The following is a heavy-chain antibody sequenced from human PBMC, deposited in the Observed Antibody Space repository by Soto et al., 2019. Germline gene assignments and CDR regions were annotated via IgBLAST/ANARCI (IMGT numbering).Heavy chain of an antibody. D-gene: IGHD3-3*01. V-gene: IGHV3-21*01. CDR3: AREQYYDFWSAYYYYYGMDV. CDR2: ISSSSSYI. CDR1: GFTFSSYS. J-gene: IGHJ6*02. Sequence: LGGSLRLSCAASGFTFSSYSMNWVRQAPGKGLEWVSSISSSSSYIYYADSVKGRFTISRDNAKNSLYLQMNSLRAEDTAVYYCAREQYYDFWSAYYYYYGMDVWGQGTTVTVSS.